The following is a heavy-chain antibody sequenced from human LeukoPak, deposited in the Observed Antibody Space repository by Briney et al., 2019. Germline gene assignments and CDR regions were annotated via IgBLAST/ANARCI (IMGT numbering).Heavy chain of an antibody. D-gene: IGHD5-18*01. CDR2: IKKDGSEK. V-gene: IGHV3-7*01. J-gene: IGHJ4*02. CDR3: ARHLSGITGYTYGRGIDY. CDR1: GFTFSSYW. Sequence: GGSLRLSCAASGFTFSSYWMSWVRQAPGKGLEWVANIKKDGSEKYYVDSVKGRFAISRDNAKTSLYLQMNSLRAEDTAVYYCARHLSGITGYTYGRGIDYWGQGTLVTVSS.